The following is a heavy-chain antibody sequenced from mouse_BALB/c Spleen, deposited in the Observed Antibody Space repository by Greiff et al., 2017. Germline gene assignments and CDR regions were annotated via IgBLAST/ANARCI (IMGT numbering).Heavy chain of an antibody. Sequence: EVKLQESGPGLVKPSQSLSLTCTVTGYSITSDYAWNWIRQFPGNKLEWMGYISYSGSTSYNPSLKSRISITRDTSKNQFFLQLNSVTTEDTATYYCARWGYGYAMDYWGQGTSVTVSS. CDR1: GYSITSDYA. D-gene: IGHD2-14*01. V-gene: IGHV3-2*02. CDR3: ARWGYGYAMDY. CDR2: ISYSGST. J-gene: IGHJ4*01.